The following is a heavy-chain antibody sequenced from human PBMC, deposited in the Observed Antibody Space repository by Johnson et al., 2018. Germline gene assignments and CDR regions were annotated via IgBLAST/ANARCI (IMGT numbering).Heavy chain of an antibody. D-gene: IGHD4-11*01. Sequence: VQLVQSGGGLVQPGGSLILSCAASGFTLSDYYIDWVRPTPGKGLEWVGHSRNKANSYSTEYAACVKGRFTISRNESKRIDYPKMNSLKTEDTAVYYCTREHGLNYYSNYAYYDYGMDVCGQGTAVTVAS. CDR2: SRNKANSYST. CDR1: GFTLSDYY. CDR3: TREHGLNYYSNYAYYDYGMDV. J-gene: IGHJ6*02. V-gene: IGHV3-72*01.